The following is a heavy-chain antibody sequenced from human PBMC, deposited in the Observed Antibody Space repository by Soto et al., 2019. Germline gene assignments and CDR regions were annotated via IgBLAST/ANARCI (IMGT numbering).Heavy chain of an antibody. CDR2: FDPEDGET. D-gene: IGHD1-1*01. J-gene: IGHJ3*02. CDR1: GYTLTELS. V-gene: IGHV1-24*01. Sequence: GASVKVSCKVSGYTLTELSMHWVRQAPGKGLEWMGGFDPEDGETIYAQKFQGRVTMTEDTSTDTAYMELSSLRSEDTAVYYCATQGQLERRVIRRDAFDIWGQGTMVTVSS. CDR3: ATQGQLERRVIRRDAFDI.